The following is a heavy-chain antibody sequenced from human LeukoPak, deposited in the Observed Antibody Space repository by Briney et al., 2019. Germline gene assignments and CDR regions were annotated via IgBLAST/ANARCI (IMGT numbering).Heavy chain of an antibody. J-gene: IGHJ3*01. CDR3: ARNFGEGFDV. D-gene: IGHD3-16*01. Sequence: SETLSLTCTVSGGSTSGNDFYWGWIRQPPGKGLEWIGSIYFSGTTYYAPALKSRVTISVDISKNQFSLKLSSVTTADMSTYYCARNFGEGFDVWGQGTMVTVSS. CDR1: GGSTSGNDFY. CDR2: IYFSGTT. V-gene: IGHV4-39*01.